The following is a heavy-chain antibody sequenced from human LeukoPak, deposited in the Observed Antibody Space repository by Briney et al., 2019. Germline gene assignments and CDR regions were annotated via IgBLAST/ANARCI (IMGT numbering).Heavy chain of an antibody. CDR2: IDYSGGT. CDR1: GDSISSHY. D-gene: IGHD4-17*01. J-gene: IGHJ2*01. Sequence: PSETLSLTCAVSGDSISSHYWSWIRQPPGKGLEWIGYIDYSGGTNYNPSLKSRVTISVDTSKNQFSLKLSTVTAADTAVYYCARKRDYGDYRWYFDLWGRGTLVTVSS. CDR3: ARKRDYGDYRWYFDL. V-gene: IGHV4-59*11.